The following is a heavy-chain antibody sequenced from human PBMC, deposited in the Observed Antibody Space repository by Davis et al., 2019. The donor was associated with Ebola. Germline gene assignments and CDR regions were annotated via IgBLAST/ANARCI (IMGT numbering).Heavy chain of an antibody. J-gene: IGHJ6*02. Sequence: SETLSLTCAVSGGSISSSNWWSWVRQPPGQGLEWIGEIYHSESTNYNPSLKSRVTISVDKSKNQFSLKLSSVTAADTAVYYCARGGYCSSTSCYTGTPYYYGMDVWGQGTTVTVSS. CDR2: IYHSEST. CDR3: ARGGYCSSTSCYTGTPYYYGMDV. D-gene: IGHD2-2*02. V-gene: IGHV4-4*02. CDR1: GGSISSSNW.